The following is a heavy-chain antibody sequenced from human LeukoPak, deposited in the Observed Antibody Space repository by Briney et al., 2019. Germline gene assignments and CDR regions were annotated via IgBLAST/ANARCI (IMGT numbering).Heavy chain of an antibody. D-gene: IGHD4-17*01. CDR3: ARERAGYGDGYMDV. V-gene: IGHV4-59*01. CDR2: IYYSGST. Sequence: SETLSLTCTVSGGSISSYYWSWIRQPPGKGLEWIGYIYYSGSTNYNTSLKSRVTLSLGPSKNQFSLKQGSVTAADTALDFRARERAGYGDGYMDVWGKGTTVSVSS. CDR1: GGSISSYY. J-gene: IGHJ6*03.